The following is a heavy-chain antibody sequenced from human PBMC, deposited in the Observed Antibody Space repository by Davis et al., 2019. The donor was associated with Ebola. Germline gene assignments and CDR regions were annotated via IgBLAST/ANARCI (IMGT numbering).Heavy chain of an antibody. Sequence: SETLSLTCTVSGGSISSGDYFWSWIRQPPGKGLEWIGYIYYSGSTNYNPSLKSRVTISVDRSKNQFSLKLSSVTAADTAVYYCARDREYCSGGSCYSKGMDVWGQGTTVTVS. V-gene: IGHV4-61*08. CDR3: ARDREYCSGGSCYSKGMDV. J-gene: IGHJ6*02. CDR2: IYYSGST. D-gene: IGHD2-15*01. CDR1: GGSISSGDYF.